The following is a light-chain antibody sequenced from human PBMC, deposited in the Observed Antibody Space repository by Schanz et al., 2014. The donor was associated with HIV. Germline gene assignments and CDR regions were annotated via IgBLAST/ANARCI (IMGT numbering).Light chain of an antibody. J-gene: IGKJ2*01. CDR3: LQYDDDSYT. V-gene: IGKV1-5*03. CDR1: QSVSTW. CDR2: EAS. Sequence: DIQMTQSPSTLSASVGDRISITCRASQSVSTWLAWYQQKPGKAPKLLISEASILETVVPSTFSGSGSGTEFTLTISSLQPDDFATYYCLQYDDDSYTFDQGTKLEIK.